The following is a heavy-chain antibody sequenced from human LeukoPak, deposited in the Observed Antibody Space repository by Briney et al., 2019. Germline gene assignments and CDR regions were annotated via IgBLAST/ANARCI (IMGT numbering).Heavy chain of an antibody. D-gene: IGHD6-13*01. V-gene: IGHV3-48*03. CDR2: MGSRGSII. CDR3: ARGAAGGMYNWFDP. Sequence: GGSLRLSCAASGFTFSSYEMNWVRQAPGKGLEWVSYMGSRGSIIFYADSVKGRFTISRDNAKNSLYLQMDSLRVEDTAVYYCARGAAGGMYNWFDPCGQGTLVTVSS. CDR1: GFTFSSYE. J-gene: IGHJ5*02.